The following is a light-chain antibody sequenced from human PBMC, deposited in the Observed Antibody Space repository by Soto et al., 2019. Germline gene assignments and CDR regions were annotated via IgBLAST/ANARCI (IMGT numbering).Light chain of an antibody. Sequence: DIQITQSPSTLSASVRDRVTITCRASQSSSNWLAWYQQKPGKAPNLLIYRASSLESGVPSRFSGSGSGTEFTLTISGLQPDDFATYYCQQYNSYPYTFGQGTKLEI. CDR1: QSSSNW. CDR2: RAS. V-gene: IGKV1-5*03. CDR3: QQYNSYPYT. J-gene: IGKJ2*01.